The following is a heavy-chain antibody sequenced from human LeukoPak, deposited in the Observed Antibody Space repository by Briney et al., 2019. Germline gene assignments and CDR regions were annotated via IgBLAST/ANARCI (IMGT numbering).Heavy chain of an antibody. CDR3: ARGDLWFGELLGAFDY. D-gene: IGHD3-10*01. CDR1: GGSISSSSYY. Sequence: SETLSLTCTVSGGSISSSSYYWGWIRQPPGKGLEWIGSIYYSGSTYYNPSLKSRVTISVDTSKNQFSLKLSSVTAADTAVYYCARGDLWFGELLGAFDYWGQGTLVTVSS. CDR2: IYYSGST. J-gene: IGHJ4*02. V-gene: IGHV4-39*07.